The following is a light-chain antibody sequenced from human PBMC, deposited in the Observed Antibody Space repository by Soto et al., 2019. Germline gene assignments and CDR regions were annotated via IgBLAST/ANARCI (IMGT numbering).Light chain of an antibody. Sequence: DIQMTQSPSSLSASVGDRVNITCRASQGISNYLAWYQQKPGKVPKLLIYAASTLQSGVPSRFSGSGSGTDFTLTISSLQPEDVATYYCQKYNTGTFGQGTKVEIK. CDR3: QKYNTGT. J-gene: IGKJ1*01. V-gene: IGKV1-27*01. CDR2: AAS. CDR1: QGISNY.